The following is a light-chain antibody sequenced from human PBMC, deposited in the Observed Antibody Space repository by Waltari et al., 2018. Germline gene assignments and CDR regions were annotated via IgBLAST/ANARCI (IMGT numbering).Light chain of an antibody. V-gene: IGKV1-39*01. CDR1: QSISTY. Sequence: DIQMTQSPASLSASVGDRVTITCRASQSISTYLNWYQQKPGKAPKLLIYGASSLQSGVPSRFSGSGSGTDFTLSISSLQPEDFVTYYCQQGYRTPRTFGQGTKVEIK. CDR3: QQGYRTPRT. CDR2: GAS. J-gene: IGKJ1*01.